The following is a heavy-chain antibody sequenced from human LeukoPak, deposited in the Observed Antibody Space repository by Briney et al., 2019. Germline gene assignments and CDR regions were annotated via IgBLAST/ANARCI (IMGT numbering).Heavy chain of an antibody. J-gene: IGHJ4*02. V-gene: IGHV4-39*01. CDR1: GGSISSSSYY. D-gene: IGHD2-2*01. CDR3: ARGVVPAAISPYFDY. Sequence: SETLSLTCTVSGGSISSSSYYWGWLRQPPGMGLEWIGSIYYSGSTYYNPSLKSRVTISVDTSKNQFSLKLSSVTAADTAVYYCARGVVPAAISPYFDYWGQGTLVTVSS. CDR2: IYYSGST.